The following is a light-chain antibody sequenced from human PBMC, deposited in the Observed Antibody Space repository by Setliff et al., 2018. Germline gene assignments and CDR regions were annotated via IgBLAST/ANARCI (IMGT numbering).Light chain of an antibody. CDR1: TGAVTSNHH. V-gene: IGLV7-46*01. Sequence: QAVVTQEPSLTVSPGGTVTLTCGSSTGAVTSNHHPYWFQQKPGQAPRTLIYDTSNKHSWTPARFSGSLLGGKAALTLSGAQPEDEADYYCMVSYSAARVLCGGTKVTVL. J-gene: IGLJ3*02. CDR2: DTS. CDR3: MVSYSAARV.